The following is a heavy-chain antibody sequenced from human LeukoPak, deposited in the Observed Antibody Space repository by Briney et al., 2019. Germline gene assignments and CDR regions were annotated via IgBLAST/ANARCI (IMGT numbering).Heavy chain of an antibody. Sequence: ASVKVSCKASGYTFTSYGISWVRQAPGQGLEWMRWISAYNGNTNYAQKLQGRVTMTTDTSTSTAYMELRSLRSDDTAVYYCARVVGLAGTWHYFDYWGQGTLVTVSS. CDR3: ARVVGLAGTWHYFDY. CDR1: GYTFTSYG. CDR2: ISAYNGNT. J-gene: IGHJ4*02. V-gene: IGHV1-18*01. D-gene: IGHD3/OR15-3a*01.